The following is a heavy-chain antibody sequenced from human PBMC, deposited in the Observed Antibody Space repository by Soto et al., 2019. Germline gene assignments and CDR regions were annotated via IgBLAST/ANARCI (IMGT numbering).Heavy chain of an antibody. V-gene: IGHV4-39*01. D-gene: IGHD3-10*02. Sequence: QMLLQESGPGLVKPSETLSLTCTVSGTSITSNNYYWGWIRQPPGKGLEWIASMYYSENTYYNPSLKSRVTISIDTSKNQLYLKLSSVTAADTAVYYCARHELRVPMFLYYHWGKGTLVTVSS. CDR3: ARHELRVPMFLYYH. CDR1: GTSITSNNYY. CDR2: MYYSENT. J-gene: IGHJ5*02.